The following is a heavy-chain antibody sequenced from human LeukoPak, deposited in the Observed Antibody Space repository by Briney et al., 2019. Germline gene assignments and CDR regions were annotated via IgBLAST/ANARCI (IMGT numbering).Heavy chain of an antibody. J-gene: IGHJ4*02. CDR2: INTNTGNP. CDR1: GYTFTSYA. CDR3: ARDGMYYDILTGYYRNFDY. Sequence: GASVKVSCKASGYTFTSYAMNWVRQAPGQGLEWMGWINTNTGNPTYAQGFTGRFVFSLDTSVSTAYQQISSLKAEDTAVYYCARDGMYYDILTGYYRNFDYWGQGTLVTVSS. V-gene: IGHV7-4-1*02. D-gene: IGHD3-9*01.